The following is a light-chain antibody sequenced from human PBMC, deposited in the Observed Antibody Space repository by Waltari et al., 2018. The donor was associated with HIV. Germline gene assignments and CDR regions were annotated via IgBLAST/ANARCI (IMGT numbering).Light chain of an antibody. CDR3: QQYNSYPFT. V-gene: IGKV1-5*03. J-gene: IGKJ3*01. CDR1: QSISSW. CDR2: KAS. Sequence: LHMTQSPSTLYASVGETVTITCRASQSISSWLAWYQQKPGKAPKLLIYKASSLQSGVPSRFSGSGSGTEFTLTISSLQPDDFATYYCQQYNSYPFTVGPGTKVDIK.